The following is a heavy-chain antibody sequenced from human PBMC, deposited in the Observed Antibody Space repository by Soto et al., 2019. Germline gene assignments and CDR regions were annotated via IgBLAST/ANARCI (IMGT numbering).Heavy chain of an antibody. D-gene: IGHD2-2*01. J-gene: IGHJ5*02. CDR3: TRGHRSSTWHSFAP. CDR2: MNPNSGNT. V-gene: IGHV1-8*02. CDR1: GYTFTNYD. Sequence: GASVKVSCKASGYTFTNYDINWVRQATGQGLEWMGWMNPNSGNTGYAQKFQGRVTMTRNTSINTAYMELSSLTSEDMALYYCTRGHRSSTWHSFAPWGKGTLVTVSS.